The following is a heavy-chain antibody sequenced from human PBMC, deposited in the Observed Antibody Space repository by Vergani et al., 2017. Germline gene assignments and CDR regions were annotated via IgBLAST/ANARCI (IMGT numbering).Heavy chain of an antibody. CDR3: ARGGSGSYQN. CDR1: GGSISSGSYY. V-gene: IGHV4-61*02. J-gene: IGHJ4*02. CDR2: IYTSGST. Sequence: QVQLQESGPGLVKPSETLSLTCTVSGGSISSGSYYWSWIRQPAGKGLEWIGRIYTSGSTNYNPSLKSRVTISVDTSKNQFSLKLSSVTAADTAVYYCARGGSGSYQNWGQGTLVTVSS. D-gene: IGHD3-10*01.